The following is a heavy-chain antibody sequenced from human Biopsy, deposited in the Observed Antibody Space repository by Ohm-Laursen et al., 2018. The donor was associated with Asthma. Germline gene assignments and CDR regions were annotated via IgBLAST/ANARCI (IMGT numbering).Heavy chain of an antibody. CDR1: GGTFSNFA. J-gene: IGHJ6*02. V-gene: IGHV1-69*01. Sequence: GSSVKVSCKAPGGTFSNFAIRWVRQAPGQGLEWLGGIMTVFGTTNYAQKFQGRVTITADESTSTAYMEVTSLRSEDTAIYYCARCQVGYSSGWSLLLKKIYYSGMDVWGQGTAVTVSS. D-gene: IGHD6-19*01. CDR3: ARCQVGYSSGWSLLLKKIYYSGMDV. CDR2: IMTVFGTT.